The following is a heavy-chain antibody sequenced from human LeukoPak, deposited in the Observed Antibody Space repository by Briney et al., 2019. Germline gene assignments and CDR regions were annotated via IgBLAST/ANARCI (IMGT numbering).Heavy chain of an antibody. D-gene: IGHD3-3*01. V-gene: IGHV4-4*07. CDR3: ARLPAYYDFWSGAQGYYYGIDV. CDR2: IYTSGST. CDR1: GGSISSYY. J-gene: IGHJ6*02. Sequence: SETLSLTCTVSGGSISSYYWSWIRQPAGKGLEWIGRIYTSGSTNYNPSLKSRVTMSVDTSKNQFSLKLSSVTAADTAVYYCARLPAYYDFWSGAQGYYYGIDVWGQGTTVTVSS.